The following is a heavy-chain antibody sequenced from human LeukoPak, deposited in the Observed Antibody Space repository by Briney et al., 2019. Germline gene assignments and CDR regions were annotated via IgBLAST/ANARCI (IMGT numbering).Heavy chain of an antibody. D-gene: IGHD5-24*01. J-gene: IGHJ4*02. CDR2: IYPGDSDT. CDR1: GYSFTSYW. CDR3: ARWGPGGDGYTDY. V-gene: IGHV5-51*01. Sequence: HGEPLKISRKGSGYSFTSYWIGWVRQMTGKGLEWMGIIYPGDSDTRYSPSFQGQVTISADKSISTAYLQWSSLKASDTAMYYCARWGPGGDGYTDYWGQGTLVTVSS.